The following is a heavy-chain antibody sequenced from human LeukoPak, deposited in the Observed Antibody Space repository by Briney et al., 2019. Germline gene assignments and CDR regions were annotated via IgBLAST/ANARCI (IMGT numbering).Heavy chain of an antibody. J-gene: IGHJ5*02. V-gene: IGHV1-69*06. CDR3: ARDHYYGSGSYYNVFRGFHP. Sequence: ASVKVSCKASGGTFNSYAISWVRQAPGQGLEWMGGIIPIFGTTNYARKFRGRVTLTADKSTRTAYMELSSLRSEDTAVYYCARDHYYGSGSYYNVFRGFHPWGQGTLVTVSS. D-gene: IGHD3-10*01. CDR1: GGTFNSYA. CDR2: IIPIFGTT.